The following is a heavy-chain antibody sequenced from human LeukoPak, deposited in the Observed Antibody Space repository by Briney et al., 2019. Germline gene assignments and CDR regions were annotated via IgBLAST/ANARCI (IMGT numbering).Heavy chain of an antibody. Sequence: SETLSLTCTVSSGSITNDYWTWLRQPPGKGLECVGYISYSGNTNHNPSLKSRVTMSVDTSKSQFFLKLSSVTAADTAVYYCACLSSNGRRAFDIWGQGTMVTVSS. V-gene: IGHV4-59*08. J-gene: IGHJ3*02. CDR2: ISYSGNT. CDR3: ACLSSNGRRAFDI. D-gene: IGHD2-8*01. CDR1: SGSITNDY.